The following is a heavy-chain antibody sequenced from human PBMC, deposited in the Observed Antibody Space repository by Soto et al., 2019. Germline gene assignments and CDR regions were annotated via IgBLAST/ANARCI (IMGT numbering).Heavy chain of an antibody. V-gene: IGHV2-5*02. J-gene: IGHJ4*02. CDR3: AHRRGDLLTGHYYFDY. CDR2: ISWDGEK. CDR1: GFSLNTRGVG. D-gene: IGHD3-9*01. Sequence: ITLKESGPTLVKPTQTLTLTCTFSGFSLNTRGVGVGWIRQPPGKALEWLVLISWDGEKRYSPSLKSRLTSTKDTSETQVVLTMTNMDPVDTATYYCAHRRGDLLTGHYYFDYWGQGTLVTVSS.